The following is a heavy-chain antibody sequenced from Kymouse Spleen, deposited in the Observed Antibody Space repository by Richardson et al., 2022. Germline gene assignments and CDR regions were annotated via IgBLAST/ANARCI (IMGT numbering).Heavy chain of an antibody. V-gene: IGHV3-15*01. J-gene: IGHJ6*02. D-gene: IGHD6-6*01. CDR2: IKSKTDGGTT. CDR3: TTVPRRIAARSYYYYYYGMDV. Sequence: EVQLVESGGGLVKPGGSLRLSCAASGFTFSNAWMSWVRQAPGKGLEWVGRIKSKTDGGTTDYAAPVKGRFTISRDDSKNTLYLQMNSLKTEDTAVYYCTTVPRRIAARSYYYYYYGMDVWGQGTTVTVSS. CDR1: GFTFSNAW.